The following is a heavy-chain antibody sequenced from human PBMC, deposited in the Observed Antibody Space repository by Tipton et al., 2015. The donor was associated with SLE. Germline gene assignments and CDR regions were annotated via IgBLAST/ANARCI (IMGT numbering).Heavy chain of an antibody. CDR1: GGSISSYY. V-gene: IGHV4-59*12. CDR3: ARRAVWQQLVSFDY. CDR2: IYYSGST. D-gene: IGHD6-13*01. J-gene: IGHJ4*02. Sequence: TLSLTCTVSGGSISSYYWSWIRQPPGKGLEWIGYIYYSGSTNYNPSLKSRVTISVDRSKNQFSLKLSSVTAADTAVYYCARRAVWQQLVSFDYWGQGTLVTVSS.